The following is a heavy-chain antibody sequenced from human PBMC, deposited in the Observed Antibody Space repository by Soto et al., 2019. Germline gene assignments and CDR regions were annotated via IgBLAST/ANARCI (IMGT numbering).Heavy chain of an antibody. CDR2: ISNDAVHT. D-gene: IGHD7-27*01. V-gene: IGHV3-64*01. CDR3: ARGHLPWDYHSYGMDV. CDR1: GFTFTTYC. Sequence: EVQLVESGGGLVQPGGSLTLSCVASGFTFTTYCMHWVRQAPGKGLEYLSAISNDAVHTYYANSVKDRFTISRDNSKDTLYLHMGSLRPDMAVYYCARGHLPWDYHSYGMDVWGQGTTVTVSS. J-gene: IGHJ6*02.